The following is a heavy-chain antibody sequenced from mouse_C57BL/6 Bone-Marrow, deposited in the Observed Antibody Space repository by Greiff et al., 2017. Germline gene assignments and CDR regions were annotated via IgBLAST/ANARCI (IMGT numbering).Heavy chain of an antibody. D-gene: IGHD2-1*01. CDR2: IYPGDGDT. Sequence: QVQLKQSGAELVKPGASVKISCKASGYAFSSYWMNWVKQRPGKGLEWIGQIYPGDGDTNYNGKFKGKATLTADKSSSTAYMQLSSLTSEDSAVYFCAREDYGNLFAYWGQGTLVTVSA. CDR1: GYAFSSYW. V-gene: IGHV1-80*01. CDR3: AREDYGNLFAY. J-gene: IGHJ3*01.